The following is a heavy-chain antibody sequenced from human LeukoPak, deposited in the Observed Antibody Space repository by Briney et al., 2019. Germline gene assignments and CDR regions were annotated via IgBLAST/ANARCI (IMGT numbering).Heavy chain of an antibody. CDR1: GYTFIDYY. J-gene: IGHJ5*02. Sequence: ASVKVSCKASGYTFIDYYMHWVRQAPGQGLEWMGWINPNSGGTNYAQNFQGRVTMTRDTSIRTVYMELSRLRSDDTAVYYCANTYALGNYYKGGFHPWGQGPLVTVSS. CDR3: ANTYALGNYYKGGFHP. D-gene: IGHD3-10*01. CDR2: INPNSGGT. V-gene: IGHV1-2*02.